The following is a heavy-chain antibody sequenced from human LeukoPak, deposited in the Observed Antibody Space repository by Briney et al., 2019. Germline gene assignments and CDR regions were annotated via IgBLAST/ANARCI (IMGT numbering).Heavy chain of an antibody. CDR2: IYYSGST. CDR3: ARGDLITMVRGVDY. CDR1: GGSISSGGYY. Sequence: SETLSLTCTVSGGSISSGGYYWSWIRQHPGKGLAWIGYIYYSGSTYYNPSLKSRVTISVDTSKNQFSLKLSSVTAADTAVYYCARGDLITMVRGVDYWGQGTLVTVSS. D-gene: IGHD3-10*01. J-gene: IGHJ4*02. V-gene: IGHV4-31*03.